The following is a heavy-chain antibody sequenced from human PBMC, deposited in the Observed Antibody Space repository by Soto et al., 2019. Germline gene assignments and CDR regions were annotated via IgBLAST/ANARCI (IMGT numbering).Heavy chain of an antibody. CDR2: ISGSGGST. CDR1: GFTFSSYA. J-gene: IGHJ3*02. D-gene: IGHD3-3*01. Sequence: EVQLLESGGGLVQRGGSLRLSCAASGFTFSSYAMSWVRQAPGKGLEWVSAISGSGGSTYYADSVKGRFTISRVNSKKTLYLQMNSLRAEDTAVYYCAKGLSGYLDHDAFDIWGQGTMVTVSS. V-gene: IGHV3-23*01. CDR3: AKGLSGYLDHDAFDI.